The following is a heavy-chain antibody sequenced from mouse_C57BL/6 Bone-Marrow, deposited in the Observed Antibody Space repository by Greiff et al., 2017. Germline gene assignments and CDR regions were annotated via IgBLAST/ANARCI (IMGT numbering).Heavy chain of an antibody. D-gene: IGHD1-1*01. Sequence: QVQLQQPGAELVKPGASVKLSCKASGYTFTSYWMHWVKQRPGQGLEWIGMIHPNSGSTNYNEKFKSKATLTVDKSSSTAYMQLSSLTSEDSAVDYCARSGIYYGSSYDWFAYWGQGTLVTVSA. CDR3: ARSGIYYGSSYDWFAY. J-gene: IGHJ3*01. CDR1: GYTFTSYW. CDR2: IHPNSGST. V-gene: IGHV1-64*01.